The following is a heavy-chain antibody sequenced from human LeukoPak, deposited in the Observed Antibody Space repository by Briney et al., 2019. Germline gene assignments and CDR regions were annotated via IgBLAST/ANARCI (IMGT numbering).Heavy chain of an antibody. J-gene: IGHJ4*02. V-gene: IGHV4-59*08. D-gene: IGHD6-13*01. CDR2: IYYSGST. CDR1: GGSISSYY. CDR3: ATRKVRYSSSWYTRVQYYFDY. Sequence: SETLSLTCTVSGGSISSYYWSWIRQPPGKGLEWIGYIYYSGSTNYNSSLKSRVTISVDTSKNQFSLKLSSVTAADTAVYYCATRKVRYSSSWYTRVQYYFDYWGQGTLVTVSS.